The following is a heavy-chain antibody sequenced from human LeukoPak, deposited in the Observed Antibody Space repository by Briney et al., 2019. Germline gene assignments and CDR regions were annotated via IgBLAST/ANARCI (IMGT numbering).Heavy chain of an antibody. V-gene: IGHV3-23*01. CDR1: GFTFSSYG. J-gene: IGHJ2*01. CDR2: LSGSGGTT. Sequence: GGSLRLSCAASGFTFSSYGMSWVRQAPGKGLEWVSGLSGSGGTTYYADSVKGRFTISRDNSKNTLFLQMNSLRVEDTAIYFCARGGGCRPRWYFDLWGRGTLVTVSS. CDR3: ARGGGCRPRWYFDL. D-gene: IGHD2-15*01.